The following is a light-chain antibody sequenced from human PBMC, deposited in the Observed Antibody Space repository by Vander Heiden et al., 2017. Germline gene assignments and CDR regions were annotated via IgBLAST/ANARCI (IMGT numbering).Light chain of an antibody. V-gene: IGKV1-39*01. CDR2: AAS. CDR1: QSVTSF. Sequence: DIQITQSPSSLSASVGDRVTITCRASQSVTSFLNWYQQKSGQAPKLLIYAASSLHTGVPSRFSGRGSGTDFSLTIRSLQPEDFATYYCQQSYIIPFTFGPGTKVDMK. J-gene: IGKJ3*01. CDR3: QQSYIIPFT.